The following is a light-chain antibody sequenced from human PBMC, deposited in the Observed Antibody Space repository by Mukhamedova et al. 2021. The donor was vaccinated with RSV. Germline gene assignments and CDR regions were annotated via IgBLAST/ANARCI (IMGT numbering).Light chain of an antibody. CDR1: QSVSSKY. Sequence: GERATLSCRASQSVSSKYFAWYQQRPGQAPRLLIYSTSSRAIGILDRFSGSGSGTDFTLTINRLEPEDFAVYYCQQYGSSALTFGGG. V-gene: IGKV3-20*01. CDR3: QQYGSSALT. CDR2: STS. J-gene: IGKJ4*01.